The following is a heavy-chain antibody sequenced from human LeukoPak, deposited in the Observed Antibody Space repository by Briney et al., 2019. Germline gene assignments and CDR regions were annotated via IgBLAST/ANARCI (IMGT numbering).Heavy chain of an antibody. Sequence: GESLKISRKGSGYSFTNYWIGWVRQMPGKGLGWGGIIYPGDYDTRNSPSFRGQVTIATDKSISTAYLKWSSLKASDTAMYYCARQWFYDSSGYYSPFDCWGQGTLVTVSS. CDR3: ARQWFYDSSGYYSPFDC. CDR1: GYSFTNYW. J-gene: IGHJ4*02. V-gene: IGHV5-51*01. D-gene: IGHD3-22*01. CDR2: IYPGDYDT.